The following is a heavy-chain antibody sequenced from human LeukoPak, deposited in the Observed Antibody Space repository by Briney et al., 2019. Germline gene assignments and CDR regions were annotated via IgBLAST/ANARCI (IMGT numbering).Heavy chain of an antibody. CDR3: ARGREYSGYDLFDY. CDR2: IIPIFGTA. V-gene: IGHV1-69*13. Sequence: RASVKVSCKASGGTFSSYAISWVRQAPGQGLEWMGGIIPIFGTANYAQKFQGRVTITADESTSTAYMELSSLRSEDTAAYYCARGREYSGYDLFDYWGQGTLVTVSS. CDR1: GGTFSSYA. D-gene: IGHD5-12*01. J-gene: IGHJ4*02.